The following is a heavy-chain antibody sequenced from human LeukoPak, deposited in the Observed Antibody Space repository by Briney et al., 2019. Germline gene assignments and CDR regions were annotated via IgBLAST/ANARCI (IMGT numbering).Heavy chain of an antibody. CDR1: GFTFSSYA. Sequence: QPGASLRLSCAASGFTFSSYALSWVRPAPGKGLEWVSAISGSGGSTYYADSVKGRFTISRDNSKNTLYLQMNSLRAEDTAVYYCAKRYCSSTSCYMGYFDYWGQGTLVTVSS. V-gene: IGHV3-23*01. J-gene: IGHJ4*02. CDR2: ISGSGGST. D-gene: IGHD2-2*02. CDR3: AKRYCSSTSCYMGYFDY.